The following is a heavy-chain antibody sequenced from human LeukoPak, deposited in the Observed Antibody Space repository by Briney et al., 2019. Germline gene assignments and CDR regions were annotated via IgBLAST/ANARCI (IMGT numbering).Heavy chain of an antibody. V-gene: IGHV3-23*01. J-gene: IGHJ6*02. Sequence: PGRSLRLSCAASGFTFSNYTMSWVRQAPGRRLDWVSTLSDSGSSTYYADSVKGRFTISRDNSKNTLYLQMDSLRVEDTATYYCAKVPYSDYGSGRPPFMDVWGQGTTVAVSS. D-gene: IGHD3-10*01. CDR2: LSDSGSST. CDR3: AKVPYSDYGSGRPPFMDV. CDR1: GFTFSNYT.